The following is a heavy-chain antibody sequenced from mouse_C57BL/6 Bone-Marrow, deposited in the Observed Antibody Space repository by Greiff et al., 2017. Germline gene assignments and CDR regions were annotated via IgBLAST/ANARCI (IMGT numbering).Heavy chain of an antibody. D-gene: IGHD6-1*01. J-gene: IGHJ3*01. CDR1: GFTFSDYG. Sequence: EVKLVESGGGLVKPGGSLKLSCAASGFTFSDYGMHWVRQAPEKGLEWVAYISSGSSTIYYADPVKGRFTISRDNAKNTLFLQMTSLRSEDTAMYYCARGAGQAWFAYWGQGTLVTVSA. CDR3: ARGAGQAWFAY. CDR2: ISSGSSTI. V-gene: IGHV5-17*01.